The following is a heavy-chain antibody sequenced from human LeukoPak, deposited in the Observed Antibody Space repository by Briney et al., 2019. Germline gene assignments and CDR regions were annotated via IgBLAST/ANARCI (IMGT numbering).Heavy chain of an antibody. V-gene: IGHV5-51*01. CDR2: VHASDSET. CDR1: GYSVTDYC. D-gene: IGHD4-23*01. CDR3: ARAYHGNHYWEFDP. Sequence: GERLKSSCLESGYSVTDYCIGGAGQMPGKGREWMGIVHASDSETVYSPSFQGQVTISADKSISTAFLQWSSLKASDTAMYYCARAYHGNHYWEFDPWGQGTLVTVSS. J-gene: IGHJ5*02.